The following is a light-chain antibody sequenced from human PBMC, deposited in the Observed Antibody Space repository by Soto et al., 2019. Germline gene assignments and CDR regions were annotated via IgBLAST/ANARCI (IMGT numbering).Light chain of an antibody. J-gene: IGKJ1*01. CDR3: QHRSTWWT. CDR2: DAS. CDR1: QSISTY. Sequence: EIVLTQSPATLSLSPGERATLSCRASQSISTYLAWYQQKAGQAPRLLIYDASNRATGIPARFSGSGSGTDFTLTISSLEPDDFAVYYCQHRSTWWTFGQGTKVEIK. V-gene: IGKV3-11*01.